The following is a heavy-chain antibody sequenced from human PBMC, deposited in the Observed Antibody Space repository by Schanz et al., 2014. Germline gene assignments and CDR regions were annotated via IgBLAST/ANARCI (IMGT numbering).Heavy chain of an antibody. J-gene: IGHJ5*02. V-gene: IGHV3-30*04. CDR2: VPFDGSQK. Sequence: VQLVESGGGLVQPGGSLRLSCAASGFTFSSYALHWVRQAPGKGLEWVAFVPFDGSQKFYADSVKGRFTISRDNSKNTLYLQMNSLRAEDTAVYYCARPALWFGDNCFDPWGQGTLXTVSS. D-gene: IGHD3-10*01. CDR3: ARPALWFGDNCFDP. CDR1: GFTFSSYA.